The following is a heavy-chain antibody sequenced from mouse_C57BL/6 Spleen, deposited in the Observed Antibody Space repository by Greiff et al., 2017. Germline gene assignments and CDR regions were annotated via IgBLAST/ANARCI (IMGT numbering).Heavy chain of an antibody. J-gene: IGHJ4*01. CDR3: ARNCYGNYAMDY. D-gene: IGHD2-1*01. V-gene: IGHV5-17*01. CDR2: ISSGSSTI. Sequence: EVHLVESGGGLVKPGGSLKLSCAASGFTFSDYGMHWVRQAPEKGLEWVAYISSGSSTIYYADTVKGRFTISRDNAKNTLFLQMTSLRSEDTAMYYCARNCYGNYAMDYWGQGTSVTVSS. CDR1: GFTFSDYG.